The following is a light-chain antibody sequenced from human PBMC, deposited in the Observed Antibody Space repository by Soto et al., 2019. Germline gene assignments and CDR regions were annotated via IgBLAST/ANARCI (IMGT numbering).Light chain of an antibody. J-gene: IGKJ4*01. Sequence: EIVMKQSPATLSVYRGERATLSCRASRRVSSKLAWYQQKPGQAPSLLIYGASTRATGTPARFSGSGSGTEFTLTISSLQSEDFAVYYCQQYIRWPLTFGGGTKVDI. CDR2: GAS. CDR3: QQYIRWPLT. V-gene: IGKV3-15*01. CDR1: RRVSSK.